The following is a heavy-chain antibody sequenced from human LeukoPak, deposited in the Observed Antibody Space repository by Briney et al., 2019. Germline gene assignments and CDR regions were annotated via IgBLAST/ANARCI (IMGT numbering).Heavy chain of an antibody. J-gene: IGHJ5*02. Sequence: SETLSLTCTVSGGSINSYFWTWIRQPAGKGLEWIGYIYYSGSTNYNPSLRSRVTISVDTSKNQFSLKLSSVTAADTAVYYCARVVAAAGPEGNWFDPWGQGTLVTVSS. CDR2: IYYSGST. CDR1: GGSINSYF. CDR3: ARVVAAAGPEGNWFDP. D-gene: IGHD6-13*01. V-gene: IGHV4-59*01.